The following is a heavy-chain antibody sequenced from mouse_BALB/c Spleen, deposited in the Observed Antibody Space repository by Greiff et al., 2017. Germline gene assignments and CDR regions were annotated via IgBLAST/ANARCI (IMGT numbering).Heavy chain of an antibody. CDR2: INPSTGYT. CDR1: GYTFTSYW. CDR3: ARLGRDYFDY. D-gene: IGHD4-1*01. J-gene: IGHJ2*01. Sequence: VKLQQSGADLAKPGASVKMSCKASGYTFTSYWMHWVKQRPGQGLEWIGYINPSTGYTEYNQKFKDKSTLTADKSSSTAYMQMSSLTSEDSAVYYCARLGRDYFDYWGQGTTLTVSS. V-gene: IGHV1-7*01.